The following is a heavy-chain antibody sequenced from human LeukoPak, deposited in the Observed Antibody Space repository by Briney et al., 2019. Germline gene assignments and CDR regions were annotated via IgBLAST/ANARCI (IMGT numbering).Heavy chain of an antibody. CDR1: GFTFSSYE. J-gene: IGHJ4*02. Sequence: GGSLRLSCAASGFTFSSYEMNWVRQAPGKGLEWVSYISSSGSTIYYADSVKGRFTISRDNAKNSLYLQMNSLIAEATAVYYCARDYVRATTAYYFDYWGQGTLVTVSS. V-gene: IGHV3-48*03. CDR2: ISSSGSTI. D-gene: IGHD1-26*01. CDR3: ARDYVRATTAYYFDY.